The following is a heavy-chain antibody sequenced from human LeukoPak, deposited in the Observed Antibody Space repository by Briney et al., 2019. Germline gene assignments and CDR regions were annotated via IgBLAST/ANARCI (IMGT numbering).Heavy chain of an antibody. D-gene: IGHD4-17*01. CDR1: GFTFSSYS. V-gene: IGHV3-21*01. Sequence: GGSLRLSCAASGFTFSSYSMNWVRQAPGKGLEWVSSISSSSSYIYYADSVKGRFTISRDDAKNSLYLQMNSLRAENTAVYYCARESMTVTDYWGQGTLVTVSS. J-gene: IGHJ4*02. CDR2: ISSSSSYI. CDR3: ARESMTVTDY.